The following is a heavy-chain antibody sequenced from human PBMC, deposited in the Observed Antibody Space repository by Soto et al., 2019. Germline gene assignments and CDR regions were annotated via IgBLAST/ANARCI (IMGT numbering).Heavy chain of an antibody. D-gene: IGHD3-10*01. V-gene: IGHV3-23*01. J-gene: IGHJ6*02. CDR3: ATYGSGSAYYYGLDV. CDR2: MSGSGGYT. CDR1: GFTFSTQA. Sequence: GGSLGLSCAASGFTFSTQAMSWVRQAPGKGLEWVSAMSGSGGYTYYADSVKGRFTISRDNSKNTLYLQMNSLRPEDTAVYYCATYGSGSAYYYGLDVWGQGITVSVSS.